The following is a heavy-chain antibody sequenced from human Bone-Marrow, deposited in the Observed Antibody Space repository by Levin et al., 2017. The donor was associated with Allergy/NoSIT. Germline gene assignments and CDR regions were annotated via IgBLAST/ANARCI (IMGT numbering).Heavy chain of an antibody. Sequence: PGGSLRLSCIASGFPFSSSAMSWVRQGPGKGLEWVSSIRGSGDDTNYADSVKGRFTISRDNSKNTLYLQLNSLRAEDTAVYYCATGEAGTVLDDWGQGTLVTVSS. J-gene: IGHJ4*02. CDR1: GFPFSSSA. CDR3: ATGEAGTVLDD. D-gene: IGHD6-19*01. CDR2: IRGSGDDT. V-gene: IGHV3-23*01.